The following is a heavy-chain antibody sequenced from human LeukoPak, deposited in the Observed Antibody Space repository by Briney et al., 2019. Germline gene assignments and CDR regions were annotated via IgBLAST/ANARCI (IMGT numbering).Heavy chain of an antibody. Sequence: SGPTLVNPTQTLTLTCTFSGFSLSTSGVGVGWIRQPPGKALEWLALIYWDDDKHYSPSLKSRLTITKDTSKNRVVLTMTNVDPVDTATYFCAHRGTAGGSFDYWGQGTLVTVSS. CDR3: AHRGTAGGSFDY. J-gene: IGHJ4*02. CDR2: IYWDDDK. V-gene: IGHV2-5*02. D-gene: IGHD6-13*01. CDR1: GFSLSTSGVG.